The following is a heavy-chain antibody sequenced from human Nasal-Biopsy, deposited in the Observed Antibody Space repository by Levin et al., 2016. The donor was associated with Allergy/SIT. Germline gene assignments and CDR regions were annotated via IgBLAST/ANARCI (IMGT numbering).Heavy chain of an antibody. V-gene: IGHV3-33*01. D-gene: IGHD7-27*01. Sequence: GESLKISCIASGFPFTSHGMHWVRQAPGKGLEWVAVIWHDGSDKYYGDSVKGRFTISRDNSKNTVYLQMNSLRDEDTAIYYCARDIGVGELGDYWGQGTLVTISS. J-gene: IGHJ4*02. CDR2: IWHDGSDK. CDR3: ARDIGVGELGDY. CDR1: GFPFTSHG.